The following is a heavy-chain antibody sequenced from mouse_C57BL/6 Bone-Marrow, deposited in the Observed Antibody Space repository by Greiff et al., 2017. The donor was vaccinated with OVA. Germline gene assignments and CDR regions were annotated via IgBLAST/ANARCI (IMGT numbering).Heavy chain of an antibody. CDR3: AKILYGSGAMDN. Sequence: VQLQQSGPGLVQPSQSLSITCTVSGFSLTSYGVHWVRPSPGKGLEWLGVIWRGGSTDYNAALMSRLSINNDKSKSQVFFKINSQQADDTAIFYYAKILYGSGAMDNCDQGTSVTVSS. J-gene: IGHJ4*01. CDR1: GFSLTSYG. D-gene: IGHD1-1*01. V-gene: IGHV2-5*01. CDR2: IWRGGST.